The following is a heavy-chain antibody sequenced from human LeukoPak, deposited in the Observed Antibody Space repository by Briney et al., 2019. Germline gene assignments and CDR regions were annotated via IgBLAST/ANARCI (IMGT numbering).Heavy chain of an antibody. CDR1: GFTFSDYY. CDR2: ISGSGGST. CDR3: AKSLVVVAAYYYYGMDV. J-gene: IGHJ6*02. V-gene: IGHV3-23*01. Sequence: GGSLRLSCAASGFTFSDYYMSWVRQAPGKGLEWVSAISGSGGSTYYADSVKGRFTISRGNSKNTLYLQMNSLRAEDTAVYYCAKSLVVVAAYYYYGMDVWGQGTTVTVSS. D-gene: IGHD2-15*01.